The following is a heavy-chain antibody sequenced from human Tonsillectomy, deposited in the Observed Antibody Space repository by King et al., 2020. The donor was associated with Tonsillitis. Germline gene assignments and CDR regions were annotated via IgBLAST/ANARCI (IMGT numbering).Heavy chain of an antibody. CDR1: GFTFSNYA. CDR3: AGESPHYFFDL. CDR2: ISYDGRNK. D-gene: IGHD2/OR15-2a*01. V-gene: IGHV3-30*04. Sequence: VQLVESGGGVVQPGRSLRLSCAASGFTFSNYAMNWVRQAPGKGLEWVAVISYDGRNKYYADSVKGRFTISRDNSKNTLYLQMNSLRAEDTAVYYCAGESPHYFFDLRGQGTPVTVS. J-gene: IGHJ4*02.